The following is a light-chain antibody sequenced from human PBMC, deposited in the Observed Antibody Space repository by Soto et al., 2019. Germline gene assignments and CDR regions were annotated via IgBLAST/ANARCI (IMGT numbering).Light chain of an antibody. CDR1: SSDIGGYKY. V-gene: IGLV2-14*01. CDR3: NSYTSSETLV. CDR2: DVS. Sequence: QSALTQPASVSGSPGQSIAISCTGTSSDIGGYKYVNWYQQHPGKVPKVITYDVSNRPSGVSDRFSGSKSGNTASLTISGLQAEDEADYYCNSYTSSETLVFGGGTQLTVL. J-gene: IGLJ3*02.